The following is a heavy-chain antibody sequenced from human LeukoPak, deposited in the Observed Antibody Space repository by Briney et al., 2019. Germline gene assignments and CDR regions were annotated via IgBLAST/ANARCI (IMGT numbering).Heavy chain of an antibody. CDR3: ARFPRDPWRFDY. CDR2: IKEDGSES. CDR1: GFTFSSDW. V-gene: IGHV3-7*03. D-gene: IGHD5-12*01. J-gene: IGHJ4*02. Sequence: GGSLRLSCVVSGFTFSSDWMTWVRQAPGKGLQWVANIKEDGSESYYVDSVKGRFTISRDNTKNSLYLQMNSLRAEDTAVYYCARFPRDPWRFDYWGQGTLVSVSS.